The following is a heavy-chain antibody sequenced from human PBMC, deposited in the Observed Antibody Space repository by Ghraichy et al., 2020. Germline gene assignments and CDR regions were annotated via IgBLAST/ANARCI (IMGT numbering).Heavy chain of an antibody. J-gene: IGHJ5*02. CDR2: ISGSGGST. CDR3: AKGGYDSSGYTNNWFDP. CDR1: GFTFSSYA. Sequence: GGSLRLSCAASGFTFSSYAMSWVRQAPGKGLEWVSAISGSGGSTYYADSVKGRFTISRDNSKNTLYLQMNSLRAEDTAVYYCAKGGYDSSGYTNNWFDPWGQGTLVTVSS. V-gene: IGHV3-23*01. D-gene: IGHD3-22*01.